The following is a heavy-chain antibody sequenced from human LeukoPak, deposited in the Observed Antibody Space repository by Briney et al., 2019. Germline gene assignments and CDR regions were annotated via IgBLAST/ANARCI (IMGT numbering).Heavy chain of an antibody. Sequence: GASMRLSCSLSRLIFSSYAMHWVRHAPEGGMEYVSAISRNGGHTFYRDSVKGILNNSRDNAKNTLYRQMSSVRAGETGVYYCVNDAQVSPIPFSAEGGQGTLATVSA. CDR2: ISRNGGHT. D-gene: IGHD2-15*01. CDR3: VNDAQVSPIPFSAE. V-gene: IGHV3-64D*08. CDR1: RLIFSSYA. J-gene: IGHJ4*02.